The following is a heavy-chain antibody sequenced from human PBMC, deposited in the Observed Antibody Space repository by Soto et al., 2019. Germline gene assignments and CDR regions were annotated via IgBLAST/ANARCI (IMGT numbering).Heavy chain of an antibody. J-gene: IGHJ4*02. CDR2: ISGSGGST. D-gene: IGHD3-3*01. CDR3: AKSPVVWDDFWSGYYY. V-gene: IGHV3-23*01. Sequence: GGSLRLSCAASGFTFSSYAMSWVRQAPGKGLEWVSAISGSGGSTYYADSVKGRFTISRDNSKNTLYLQMNSLRAEDTAVYYCAKSPVVWDDFWSGYYYWGQGTLVTVSS. CDR1: GFTFSSYA.